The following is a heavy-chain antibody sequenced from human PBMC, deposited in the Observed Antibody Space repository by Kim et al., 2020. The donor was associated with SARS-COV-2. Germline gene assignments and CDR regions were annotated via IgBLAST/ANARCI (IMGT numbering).Heavy chain of an antibody. J-gene: IGHJ2*01. D-gene: IGHD4-17*01. CDR3: VTSTVNQRCWYVDL. Sequence: ADSVKGRFTISRDNSKNTVNLEMNSLRAEDTALYYCVTSTVNQRCWYVDLWGRGTLVTVSS. V-gene: IGHV3-53*01.